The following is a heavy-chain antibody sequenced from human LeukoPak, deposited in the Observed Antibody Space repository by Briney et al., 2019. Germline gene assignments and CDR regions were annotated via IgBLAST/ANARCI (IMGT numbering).Heavy chain of an antibody. D-gene: IGHD5-24*01. CDR1: GFTFSTYT. Sequence: GGSLRLSCAASGFTFSTYTMYWVRHPPGKRLEWVSIIGSSGGGIHYADSVKGRFTISRDNSKNALYLQMNSLRVEDTAVYYCARDKRGDGYNYPSFDYWGQGTLVTVSS. CDR2: IGSSGGGI. V-gene: IGHV3-23*01. CDR3: ARDKRGDGYNYPSFDY. J-gene: IGHJ4*02.